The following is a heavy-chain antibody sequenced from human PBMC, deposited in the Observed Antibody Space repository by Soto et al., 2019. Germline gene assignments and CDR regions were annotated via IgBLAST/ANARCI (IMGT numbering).Heavy chain of an antibody. Sequence: SETLSLTCTVSGGSISSGDYYWSWIRQPPGKGLEWIGYIYYSGSTYYNPSLKSRVTISLDTSKNQFSLKLSSVTAADTAVFYYARGNPYRHYGSGTYYAMDVWGQGTTVTVSS. J-gene: IGHJ6*02. V-gene: IGHV4-30-4*01. CDR3: ARGNPYRHYGSGTYYAMDV. CDR2: IYYSGST. CDR1: GGSISSGDYY. D-gene: IGHD3-10*01.